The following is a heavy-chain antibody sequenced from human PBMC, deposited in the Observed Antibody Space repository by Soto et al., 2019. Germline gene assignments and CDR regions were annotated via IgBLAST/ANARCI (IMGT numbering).Heavy chain of an antibody. CDR1: GGSISSSSYY. Sequence: SETLSLTCTVSGGSISSSSYYWGWIRQPPGKGLEWIGSLYYSGSTYYNPSLKSRVTISVDTSKNQFSLKLSSVTAADTAVYYCARAWLSERHPAFDIWGQGTMVTVSS. D-gene: IGHD6-19*01. V-gene: IGHV4-39*01. CDR2: LYYSGST. CDR3: ARAWLSERHPAFDI. J-gene: IGHJ3*02.